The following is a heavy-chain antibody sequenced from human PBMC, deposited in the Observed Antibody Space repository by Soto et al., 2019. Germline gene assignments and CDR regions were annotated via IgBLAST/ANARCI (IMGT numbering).Heavy chain of an antibody. Sequence: GGSLRLSCAASGFTFSSYAMSWVRQAPGKGLEWVSAISGSGGSTYYADSVKGRFTISRDNSKNTLYLQMNSLRAEDTAVYYCAKCPQVVVSYYYYYYYMDVWGKGTTVTVSS. CDR3: AKCPQVVVSYYYYYYYMDV. CDR2: ISGSGGST. V-gene: IGHV3-23*01. J-gene: IGHJ6*03. D-gene: IGHD2-15*01. CDR1: GFTFSSYA.